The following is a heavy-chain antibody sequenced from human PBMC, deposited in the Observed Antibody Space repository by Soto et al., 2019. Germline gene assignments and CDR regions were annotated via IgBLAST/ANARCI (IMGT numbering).Heavy chain of an antibody. CDR1: GGTFSSYA. CDR3: ARDRVVVPAASKAYYYYYYGMDV. D-gene: IGHD2-2*01. Sequence: SVKVSCKASGGTFSSYAISWVRQAPGQGLEWMGGIIPIFGTANYAQKFQGRVTITADKSTSTAYMELSSLRSEDTAVYYCARDRVVVPAASKAYYYYYYGMDVWGQGTTVTVSS. J-gene: IGHJ6*02. CDR2: IIPIFGTA. V-gene: IGHV1-69*06.